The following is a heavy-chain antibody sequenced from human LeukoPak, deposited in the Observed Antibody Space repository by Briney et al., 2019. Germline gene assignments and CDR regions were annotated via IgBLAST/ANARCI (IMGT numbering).Heavy chain of an antibody. CDR1: GGSFSGYY. D-gene: IGHD4-23*01. J-gene: IGHJ4*02. V-gene: IGHV4-34*01. CDR2: IYHSGST. Sequence: SETLSLTCAVGGGSFSGYYWSWIRQPPGKGLECIGTIYHSGSTYYNPSLKGRVTISVDTSKNQLSLKLSSVTAGDTAVYYCARSRWSVGYYFDYWGQGTLVTVSS. CDR3: ARSRWSVGYYFDY.